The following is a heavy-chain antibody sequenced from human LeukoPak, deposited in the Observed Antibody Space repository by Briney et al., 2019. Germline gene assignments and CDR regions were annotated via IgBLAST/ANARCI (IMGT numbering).Heavy chain of an antibody. CDR3: ARDPLLVPPEMVLYFDY. Sequence: ASVKVSCKASGGTLNNFAIDWVRQAPGQGLEWMGRFIPVLGIRNYAQKFLGRVTFDADKSTSTAYMELSSLRSADTGVYYCARDPLLVPPEMVLYFDYWGQGTLVTVSS. J-gene: IGHJ4*02. V-gene: IGHV1-69*04. CDR2: FIPVLGIR. D-gene: IGHD4/OR15-4a*01. CDR1: GGTLNNFA.